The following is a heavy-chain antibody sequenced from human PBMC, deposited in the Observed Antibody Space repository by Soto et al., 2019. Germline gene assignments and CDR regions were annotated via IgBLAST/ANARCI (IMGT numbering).Heavy chain of an antibody. CDR1: GGSISSYY. Sequence: SVTLPLTCTVSGGSISSYYWSWIRQPPGKGLEWIGYIYYSGSTNYNPSLKSRVTISVDTSKNQFSLKLSSVTAADAAVYYCARHGEHSSSWYFDYWGQGTLVTVSS. CDR2: IYYSGST. V-gene: IGHV4-59*08. D-gene: IGHD6-13*01. J-gene: IGHJ4*02. CDR3: ARHGEHSSSWYFDY.